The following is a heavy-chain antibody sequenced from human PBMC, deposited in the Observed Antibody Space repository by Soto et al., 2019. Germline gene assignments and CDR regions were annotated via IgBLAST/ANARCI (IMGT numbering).Heavy chain of an antibody. V-gene: IGHV3-74*01. CDR2: INSDGSST. CDR1: GFTFSSYW. D-gene: IGHD6-19*01. CDR3: ARDPIAVADSGMDA. J-gene: IGHJ6*02. Sequence: PVGSLRLSCAASGFTFSSYWMHWVRQARGKGLVWVSRINSDGSSTSYADSVKGRFTISRDNAKNTLYLQMNSLRAEDTAVYYCARDPIAVADSGMDAWGQGTTVTVSS.